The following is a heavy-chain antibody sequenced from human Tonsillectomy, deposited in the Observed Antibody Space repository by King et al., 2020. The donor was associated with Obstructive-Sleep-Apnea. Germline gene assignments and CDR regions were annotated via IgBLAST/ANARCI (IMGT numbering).Heavy chain of an antibody. CDR1: GVTFSDYY. V-gene: IGHV3-11*06. J-gene: IGHJ4*02. CDR2: ISIRSSCT. Sequence: VQLVESGGRLVKPGGSLRLSCAASGVTFSDYYMSWVRQAPGKGFEWVAYISIRSSCTNYADSVKGRFTISREKAKNSLYLHMNSLRAEDTAVYYCARDQVATQDDPLDYWGQGTLVTVSS. D-gene: IGHD5-12*01. CDR3: ARDQVATQDDPLDY.